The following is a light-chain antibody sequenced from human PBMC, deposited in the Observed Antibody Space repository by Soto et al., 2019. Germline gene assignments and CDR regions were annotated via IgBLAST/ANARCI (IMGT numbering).Light chain of an antibody. CDR3: QQYNSLWT. J-gene: IGKJ1*01. CDR2: DAS. V-gene: IGKV1-5*01. Sequence: DIQMTPSPSPPSSSLGDKNTITFRASQSFSSWLAWYQQKPGKAPKLLIYDASSLESGVPSRFSGSGSGTEFTLTISSLQPDDFATYYCQQYNSLWTFGQGTKV. CDR1: QSFSSW.